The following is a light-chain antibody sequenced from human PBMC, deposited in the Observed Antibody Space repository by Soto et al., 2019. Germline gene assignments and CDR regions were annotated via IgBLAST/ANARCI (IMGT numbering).Light chain of an antibody. CDR3: QQYGSSSYT. CDR1: QSVSSSY. J-gene: IGKJ2*01. V-gene: IGKV3-20*01. Sequence: EIVLTQSPGTLSLSPGERATLSCRASQSVSSSYLAWYQQKPGQAPRLLIYDASSKDTGIPDRFSGSGSGTDFTLTISRLEPEDFAVYYCQQYGSSSYTFGQATKLEIK. CDR2: DAS.